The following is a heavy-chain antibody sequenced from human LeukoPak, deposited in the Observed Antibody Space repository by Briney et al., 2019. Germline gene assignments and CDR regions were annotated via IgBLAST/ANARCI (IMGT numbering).Heavy chain of an antibody. CDR1: GYTFTGYY. CDR2: INPSGGST. D-gene: IGHD3-3*02. Sequence: GASVKVSCKASGYTFTGYYMHWVRQAPGQGLEWMGIINPSGGSTSYAQKFQGRVTMTRDTSTSTVYMELSSLRSEDTAVYYCARVGKLEGYFDYWGQGTLVTVSS. V-gene: IGHV1-46*01. J-gene: IGHJ4*02. CDR3: ARVGKLEGYFDY.